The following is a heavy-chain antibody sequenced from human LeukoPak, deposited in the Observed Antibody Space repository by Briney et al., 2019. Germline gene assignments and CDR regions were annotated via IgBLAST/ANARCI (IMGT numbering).Heavy chain of an antibody. Sequence: QTGGSLRLSCAASGFTFSNYAMHWVRQAPGKGLEWVAVISSDGTNKYYADSVRGRFTISRDNSKNTLYLQMNSLRAEDTAVYYCARDVDYYYWGQGTLVTVSS. D-gene: IGHD4/OR15-4a*01. J-gene: IGHJ4*02. CDR2: ISSDGTNK. V-gene: IGHV3-30-3*01. CDR3: ARDVDYYY. CDR1: GFTFSNYA.